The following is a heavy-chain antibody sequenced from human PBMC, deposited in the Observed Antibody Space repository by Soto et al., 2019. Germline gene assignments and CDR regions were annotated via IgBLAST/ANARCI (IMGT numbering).Heavy chain of an antibody. J-gene: IGHJ1*01. D-gene: IGHD6-6*01. CDR3: ASPVRFSSSGEHH. CDR1: VFTFRSYW. CDR2: INSDGSST. Sequence: PGGSLRLSCAASVFTFRSYWMHWVRQPPGKGLVWVSRINSDGSSTSYADSVKGRFTISRDNAKNTLYLQMNSLRAEDTAVYYCASPVRFSSSGEHHWGQGTLVSLSS. V-gene: IGHV3-74*01.